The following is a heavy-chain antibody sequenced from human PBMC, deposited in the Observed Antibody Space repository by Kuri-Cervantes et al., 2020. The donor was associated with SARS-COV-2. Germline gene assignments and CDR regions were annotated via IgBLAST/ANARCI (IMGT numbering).Heavy chain of an antibody. J-gene: IGHJ6*03. CDR3: ARDHSSSWYGGYYYYMDV. D-gene: IGHD6-13*01. CDR2: IIPIFGTA. CDR1: GGTFSSYA. V-gene: IGHV1-69*13. Sequence: SVKVSCKASGGTFSSYAISWVRQAPGQGLEWMGGIIPIFGTANYAQKFQGRVTITADESTSTAYMELRSLRSDDTAVYYCARDHSSSWYGGYYYYMDVWGKGTTVTVSS.